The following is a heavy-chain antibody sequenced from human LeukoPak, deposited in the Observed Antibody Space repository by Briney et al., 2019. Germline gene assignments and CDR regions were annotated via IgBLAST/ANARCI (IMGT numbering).Heavy chain of an antibody. V-gene: IGHV1-2*02. Sequence: ASVKVSCKASGYTFTGYYMHGVRQAPGQGRDWMGWINPNSGGTNYAQKFQGRVTMTRDTSISTAYMELSRLRSDDTAVYYCASYPPRSSTARDACDIWGQGTMVTVSS. CDR2: INPNSGGT. CDR1: GYTFTGYY. D-gene: IGHD2-2*01. J-gene: IGHJ3*02. CDR3: ASYPPRSSTARDACDI.